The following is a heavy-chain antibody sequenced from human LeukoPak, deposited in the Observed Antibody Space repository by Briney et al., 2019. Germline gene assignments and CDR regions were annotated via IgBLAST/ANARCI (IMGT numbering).Heavy chain of an antibody. CDR1: GVSISSSSYS. CDR3: AITYSNYFEY. Sequence: KPSETLSLTCTVSGVSISSSSYSWGWIRQPPGKGLEWIGSIYYSGSTYYNPSLKSRVTISVDTSKNQFSLKLSSVTAADTAVYYCAITYSNYFEYWGQGTLVTVSS. D-gene: IGHD4-11*01. CDR2: IYYSGST. J-gene: IGHJ4*02. V-gene: IGHV4-39*01.